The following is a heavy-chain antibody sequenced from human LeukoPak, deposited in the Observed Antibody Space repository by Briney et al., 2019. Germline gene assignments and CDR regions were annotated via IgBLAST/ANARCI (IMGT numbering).Heavy chain of an antibody. CDR2: ISGSSSYI. V-gene: IGHV3-21*01. CDR1: GFTFSSYS. D-gene: IGHD1-1*01. J-gene: IGHJ6*02. Sequence: PGGSLRLSCAASGFTFSSYSMNWVRQAPGRGLEWVSCISGSSSYIYYADSVKGRFTIFRDNAKNSLYLQMNSLRAEDTALYYCARRWTMNNSYYGMDVWGQGTTVTVSS. CDR3: ARRWTMNNSYYGMDV.